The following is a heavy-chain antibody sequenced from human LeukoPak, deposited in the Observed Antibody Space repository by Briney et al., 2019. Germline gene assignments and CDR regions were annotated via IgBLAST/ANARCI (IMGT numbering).Heavy chain of an antibody. Sequence: PSETLSLTCAVYGGSFSGYYWSWIRQPPGKGLEWIGGINHSGSTNYNPSLKSRVTISVDTSKNQFSLKLSSVTAADTAVYYCARGHLRFLEWLLYRKDYYYYGMDVWGQGTTVTVSS. V-gene: IGHV4-34*01. CDR1: GGSFSGYY. D-gene: IGHD3-3*01. CDR3: ARGHLRFLEWLLYRKDYYYYGMDV. CDR2: INHSGST. J-gene: IGHJ6*02.